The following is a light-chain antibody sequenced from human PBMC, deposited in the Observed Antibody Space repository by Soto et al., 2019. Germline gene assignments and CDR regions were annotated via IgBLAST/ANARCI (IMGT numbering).Light chain of an antibody. V-gene: IGKV1-39*01. CDR2: AAS. Sequence: DIQMTQSPSSLSASVGDRVTITCQASQSISSYLNWYQQKPGKAPKLLIYAASSLQGGVPSRFSGSGSGTDFTLTISSLQPEDFATYYCQQSYSTPQNTFGQGTKLEIK. CDR3: QQSYSTPQNT. CDR1: QSISSY. J-gene: IGKJ2*01.